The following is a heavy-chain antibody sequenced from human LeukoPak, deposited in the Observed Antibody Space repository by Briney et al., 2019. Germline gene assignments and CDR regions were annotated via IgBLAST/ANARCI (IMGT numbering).Heavy chain of an antibody. CDR1: GFTFSRYW. CDR3: ARGGYSYGYYYYYYGMDV. J-gene: IGHJ6*02. D-gene: IGHD5-18*01. V-gene: IGHV3-7*01. Sequence: TGGSLRLSCAASGFTFSRYWMSWVRQAPGKGLEWVANIKQDGSEKYYEDSVRGRFTISRDNAKNSLYLQMNSLRAEDTAVYYCARGGYSYGYYYYYYGMDVWGQGTTVTVSS. CDR2: IKQDGSEK.